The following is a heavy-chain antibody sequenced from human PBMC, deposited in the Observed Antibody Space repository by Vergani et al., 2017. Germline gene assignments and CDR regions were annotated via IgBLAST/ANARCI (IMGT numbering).Heavy chain of an antibody. CDR2: IYHSGST. CDR1: GYSISSGYY. J-gene: IGHJ4*02. V-gene: IGHV4-38-2*01. D-gene: IGHD6-13*01. Sequence: QVQLQESGPGLVKPSETLSPTCAVPGYSISSGYYWGWIRQPPGKGLEWIGRIYHSGSTYYNPSLKGRVTISVETSKNQFALKLSSVTAADTAVYYCAIAAAGYLFDYWGRGTLVTVSS. CDR3: AIAAAGYLFDY.